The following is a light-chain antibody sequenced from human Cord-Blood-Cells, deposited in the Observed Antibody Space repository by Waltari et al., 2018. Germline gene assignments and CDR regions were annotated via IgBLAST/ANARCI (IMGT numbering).Light chain of an antibody. Sequence: DIQMTQSPSTLSASVGDRVTITGRARQSISSWLAWYQQKPGKAPKLRTYDAASLESGVPSRFSGSGSGTEFTLTISSLQPDDCATYYCQQYNSYLFTFGPGTKVDIK. CDR3: QQYNSYLFT. CDR1: QSISSW. V-gene: IGKV1-5*01. CDR2: DAA. J-gene: IGKJ3*01.